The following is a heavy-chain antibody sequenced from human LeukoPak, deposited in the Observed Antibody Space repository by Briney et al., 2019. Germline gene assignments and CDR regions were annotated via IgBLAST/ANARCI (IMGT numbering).Heavy chain of an antibody. CDR3: AKDFGAGGTTIVLDY. CDR1: GFTFSNNA. D-gene: IGHD1-1*01. CDR2: ISTGGGGT. Sequence: PGGSLRLSCAASGFTFSNNAMSWVRQAPGKGLEWVSTISTGGGGTYYADSVKGRFTISRDTSKNTLYLQMSSLRAEDTAVYYCAKDFGAGGTTIVLDYWGQGTLVTVSS. V-gene: IGHV3-23*01. J-gene: IGHJ4*02.